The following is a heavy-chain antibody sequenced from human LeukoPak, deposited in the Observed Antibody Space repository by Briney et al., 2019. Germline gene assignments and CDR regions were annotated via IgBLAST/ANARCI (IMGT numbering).Heavy chain of an antibody. V-gene: IGHV3-23*01. CDR3: AKTMVRGASTPYYFDY. CDR2: ICGSGGGT. D-gene: IGHD3-10*01. Sequence: PGGSLRLSCAASGVTFSSYAMSWVRQAPGKGLEWVSAICGSGGGTYYADSVKGRFTISRANSQNTLYLHMNSLRAEDTAVYYCAKTMVRGASTPYYFDYWGQGTLVTVSS. CDR1: GVTFSSYA. J-gene: IGHJ4*02.